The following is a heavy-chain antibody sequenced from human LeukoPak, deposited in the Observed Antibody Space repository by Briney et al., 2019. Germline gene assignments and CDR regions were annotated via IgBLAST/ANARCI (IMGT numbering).Heavy chain of an antibody. CDR1: EFTFNAYS. CDR3: ARDDGDYAHPVDY. D-gene: IGHD4-17*01. V-gene: IGHV3-48*04. Sequence: GGSLRLSCAASEFTFNAYSMNWVRQAPGKGLEWVSYISDSGRTIYYADSVKGRFTISRDNAKNSLYLQMNSLRAEDTAVYYCARDDGDYAHPVDYWGQGTLVTVSS. J-gene: IGHJ4*02. CDR2: ISDSGRTI.